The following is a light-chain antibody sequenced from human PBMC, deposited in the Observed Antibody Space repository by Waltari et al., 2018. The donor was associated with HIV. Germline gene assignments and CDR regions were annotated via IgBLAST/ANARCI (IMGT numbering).Light chain of an antibody. V-gene: IGLV3-21*02. J-gene: IGLJ2*01. CDR2: DDR. CDR1: NIGSKR. CDR3: QVWESCTDDHQVV. Sequence: SYVLTQPPSVSVAPGQTARMTCGGNNIGSKRLHWYQQKPGQAPVLVVYDDRDRPSGIPERFSGSNFGNTATLTITRVEAGDEADYYCQVWESCTDDHQVVFGGGTKLTVL.